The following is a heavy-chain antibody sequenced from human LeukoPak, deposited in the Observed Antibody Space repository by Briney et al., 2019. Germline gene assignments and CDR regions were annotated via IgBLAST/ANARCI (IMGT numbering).Heavy chain of an antibody. CDR3: AIGQGVITWGGADVYDV. Sequence: ASVKVSCKASGYTFTSYDINWVRQATGQGLEWLGWFSTYNGDTKYAQKLKGRLTLTADTLKTTAYMELRTLISDDTATYYCAIGQGVITWGGADVYDVWGQGATVIVSS. V-gene: IGHV1-18*01. J-gene: IGHJ3*01. CDR2: FSTYNGDT. CDR1: GYTFTSYD. D-gene: IGHD3-16*01.